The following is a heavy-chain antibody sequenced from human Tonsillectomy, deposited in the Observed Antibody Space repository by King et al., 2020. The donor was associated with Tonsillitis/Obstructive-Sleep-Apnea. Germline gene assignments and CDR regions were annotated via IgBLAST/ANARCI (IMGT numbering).Heavy chain of an antibody. D-gene: IGHD1-1*01. Sequence: VQLQQWGAGLLKPSETLSLTCAVYGGSFSGYYCSWICQPPGTGLEWSGEINHIGSTNYNPSLKSRVTISVDTSKKQFSLNLSSVTAADTAVYYCATTTGARIDYWGQGTLVTVSS. CDR3: ATTTGARIDY. CDR1: GGSFSGYY. CDR2: INHIGST. V-gene: IGHV4-34*01. J-gene: IGHJ4*02.